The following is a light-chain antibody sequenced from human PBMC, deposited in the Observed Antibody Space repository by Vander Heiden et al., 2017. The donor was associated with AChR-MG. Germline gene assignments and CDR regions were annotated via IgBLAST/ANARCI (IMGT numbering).Light chain of an antibody. CDR2: EVT. CDR1: SSGVGGYNY. J-gene: IGLJ2*01. CDR3: SSYAGSNRLVV. Sequence: HSALTQPPSASGSPGQSVTISCTGTSSGVGGYNYVSWYQQHPGKAPKLMIYEVTERPSEVPDRFSGSKSGNTASLTVSGLQAEDEAGYYCSSYAGSNRLVVFG. V-gene: IGLV2-8*01.